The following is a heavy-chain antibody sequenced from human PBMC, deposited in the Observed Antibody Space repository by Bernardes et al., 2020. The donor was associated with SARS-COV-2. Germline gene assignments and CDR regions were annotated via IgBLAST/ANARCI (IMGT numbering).Heavy chain of an antibody. CDR3: ARSSCRGGGMDV. CDR1: GFTFSSYD. V-gene: IGHV3-13*05. D-gene: IGHD1-26*01. CDR2: IGTAGDP. J-gene: IGHJ6*02. Sequence: GGSLRLSCAASGFTFSSYDMQWVRQATGKGLEWVSGIGTAGDPYYPGSVKGRFTISRENAKNSVFLQMNSLRAGDTAVYYCARSSCRGGGMDVWGQGTTVTVSS.